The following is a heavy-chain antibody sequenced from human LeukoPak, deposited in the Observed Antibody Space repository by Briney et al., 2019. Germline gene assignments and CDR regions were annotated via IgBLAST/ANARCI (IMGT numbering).Heavy chain of an antibody. CDR1: GFTLSSYS. V-gene: IGHV3-23*01. Sequence: GESLKISCAVSGFTLSSYSMTWVRQAPGKGLEWISGISGSSGSTYYEDSVKGRFTVSRDIAKNTPYLQMSSLRAEDTALYYCAKVTSARVNALLHRGYFESWGHGTLVTVSS. J-gene: IGHJ4*01. CDR3: AKVTSARVNALLHRGYFES. CDR2: ISGSSGST.